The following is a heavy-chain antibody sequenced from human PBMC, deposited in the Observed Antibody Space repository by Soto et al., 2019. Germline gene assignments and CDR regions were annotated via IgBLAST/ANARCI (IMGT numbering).Heavy chain of an antibody. J-gene: IGHJ3*02. Sequence: PSETLSLTCAVYGGSFSGYYWSWIRQPPGKGLEWIGEINHSGSTNYNPSLKSRVTISVDTSKNQFSLKLSSVTAADTAVYYCARDSWYMMWAFDIWGQGTMVTVSS. CDR1: GGSFSGYY. CDR2: INHSGST. V-gene: IGHV4-34*01. CDR3: ARDSWYMMWAFDI. D-gene: IGHD6-13*01.